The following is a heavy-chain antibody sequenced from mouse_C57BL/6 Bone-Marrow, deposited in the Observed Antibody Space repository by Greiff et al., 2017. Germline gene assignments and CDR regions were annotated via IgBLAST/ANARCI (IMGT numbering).Heavy chain of an antibody. CDR3: ARRTYDGYGYAMDY. CDR1: GYTFTSYG. CDR2: IYPRSGNT. J-gene: IGHJ4*01. D-gene: IGHD2-3*01. V-gene: IGHV1-81*01. Sequence: QVQLKESGAELARPGASVKLSCKASGYTFTSYGISWVKQRTGQGLEWIGEIYPRSGNTYYNEKFKGKATLTADKSSSTAYMELRSLTSEDSAVYVCARRTYDGYGYAMDYWGQGTSVTVSS.